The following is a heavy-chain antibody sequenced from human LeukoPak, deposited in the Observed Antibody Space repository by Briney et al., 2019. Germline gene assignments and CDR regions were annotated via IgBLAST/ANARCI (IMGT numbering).Heavy chain of an antibody. J-gene: IGHJ4*02. CDR1: GYTFTGYY. D-gene: IGHD6-6*01. CDR2: INPNSGGT. V-gene: IGHV1-2*02. CDR3: ARRGQLVRQFDY. Sequence: ASVRVSCKASGYTFTGYYMHWVRQAPGQGLEWMGWINPNSGGTNYAQKFQGRVTMTRDTSISTAYMELSRLRSDDTAVYYCARRGQLVRQFDYWGQGTLVTVSS.